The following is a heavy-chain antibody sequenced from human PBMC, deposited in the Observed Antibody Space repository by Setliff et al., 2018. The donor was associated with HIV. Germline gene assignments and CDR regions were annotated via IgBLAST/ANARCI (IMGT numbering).Heavy chain of an antibody. D-gene: IGHD1-26*01. V-gene: IGHV3-21*05. CDR2: ISSSSRSK. Sequence: GESLKISCAASGFTFSSYSMNWVRQAPGKGLEWVSYISSSSRSKYYADSVKGRFTISRDNAKNSLYLQMNSLRVEDTAVYYCATDCAVVGGTGSLDSWGQGTLVTVSS. J-gene: IGHJ4*02. CDR3: ATDCAVVGGTGSLDS. CDR1: GFTFSSYS.